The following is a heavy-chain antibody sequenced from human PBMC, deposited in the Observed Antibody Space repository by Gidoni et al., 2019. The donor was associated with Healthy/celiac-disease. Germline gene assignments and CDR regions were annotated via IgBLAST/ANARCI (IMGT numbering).Heavy chain of an antibody. V-gene: IGHV1-24*01. J-gene: IGHJ4*02. CDR2: FDPEDGET. Sequence: QVQLVQSGAEVKKPGASVKVSCKVSGYTLPELSMHWVRQVPGKGLEWMGGFDPEDGETIYAQKFQGRVTMTEDTSTDTAYMELSSLRSEDTAVYYCETDRKFTLYYYDSSGYSLDYWGQGTLVTVSS. D-gene: IGHD3-22*01. CDR1: GYTLPELS. CDR3: ETDRKFTLYYYDSSGYSLDY.